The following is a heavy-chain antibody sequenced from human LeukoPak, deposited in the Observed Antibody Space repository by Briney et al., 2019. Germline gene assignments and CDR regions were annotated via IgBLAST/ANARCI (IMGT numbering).Heavy chain of an antibody. D-gene: IGHD2-15*01. CDR3: ARDHPGGYCSGGSCYESHGMDV. Sequence: SQTLSLTCTVSGGSISSGGYYWSWIRQHPGKGLEWIGYIYYSGSTYYNPSLKSRVTISVDTSKNQFSLKLSSVTAADTAVYYCARDHPGGYCSGGSCYESHGMDVWGQGTTVTVSS. J-gene: IGHJ6*02. CDR2: IYYSGST. V-gene: IGHV4-31*03. CDR1: GGSISSGGYY.